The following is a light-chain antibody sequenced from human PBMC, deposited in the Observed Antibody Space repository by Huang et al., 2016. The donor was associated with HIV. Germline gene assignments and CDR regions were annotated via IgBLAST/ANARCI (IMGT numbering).Light chain of an antibody. Sequence: DIVMTQSPDSLAVSLGERATINCKSSQSLLYRSNNKNYLAWYQQKPGQPPKLLIYWASTRESGVPDRFSGSGSGTDFTLTISSLQAEDVAVYHCQQFYSTPITCGQGTRLEIK. V-gene: IGKV4-1*01. J-gene: IGKJ5*01. CDR1: QSLLYRSNNKNY. CDR2: WAS. CDR3: QQFYSTPIT.